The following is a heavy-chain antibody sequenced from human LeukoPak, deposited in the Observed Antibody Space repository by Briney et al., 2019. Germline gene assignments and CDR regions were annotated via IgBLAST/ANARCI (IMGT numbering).Heavy chain of an antibody. J-gene: IGHJ6*02. CDR1: GFTVSSNY. Sequence: PGGSLRLSCAASGFTVSSNYMSWVRQAPGKGLEWVSVIYSGGSTYYADSVKGRFTISRDNSKNTLYLQMNSLRAEDTAVYYCARTKRSSWFQGFYYYGMDVWGQGTTVTVSS. CDR3: ARTKRSSWFQGFYYYGMDV. CDR2: IYSGGST. V-gene: IGHV3-53*01. D-gene: IGHD6-13*01.